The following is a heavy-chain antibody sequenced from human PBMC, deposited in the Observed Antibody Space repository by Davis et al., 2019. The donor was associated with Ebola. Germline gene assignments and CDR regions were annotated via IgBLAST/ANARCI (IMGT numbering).Heavy chain of an antibody. Sequence: SVKVSCKASVGTFRSYAISWVRQAPGQGLEWMGGIIPIFGTANYAQKFQGRVTITADESTSTAYMELSSLRSEDTAVYYCARDPIVVVVAATSYYYYGMDVWGQGTTVTVSS. V-gene: IGHV1-69*13. J-gene: IGHJ6*02. D-gene: IGHD2-15*01. CDR1: VGTFRSYA. CDR3: ARDPIVVVVAATSYYYYGMDV. CDR2: IIPIFGTA.